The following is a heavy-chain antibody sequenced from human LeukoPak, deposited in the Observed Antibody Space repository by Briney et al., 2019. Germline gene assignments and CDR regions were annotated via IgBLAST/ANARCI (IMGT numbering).Heavy chain of an antibody. D-gene: IGHD3-22*01. CDR2: INHSGST. CDR3: ARPGGDSSGYGSFDY. J-gene: IGHJ4*02. V-gene: IGHV4-34*01. Sequence: SETLSLTCAVYGGSFSGYYWSWIRQPPGKGLEWIGEINHSGSTNYNPSLKSRVTISVDTSKNQFSLKLSSVTAADTAVYYCARPGGDSSGYGSFDYWGQGTLVTVSS. CDR1: GGSFSGYY.